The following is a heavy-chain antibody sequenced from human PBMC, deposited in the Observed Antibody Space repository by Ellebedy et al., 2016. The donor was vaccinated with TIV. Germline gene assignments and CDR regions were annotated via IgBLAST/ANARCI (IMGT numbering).Heavy chain of an antibody. J-gene: IGHJ3*02. Sequence: PGGSLRLSCAASGFSFSDHHMDWVRQVPGKGLEWVADIKMDGSEINYVDSVEGRFTISRDNTKNSLYLQMNSLRADDTAVYYCARGVHWAFDIWGQGTTVTVSS. V-gene: IGHV3-7*04. CDR1: GFSFSDHH. CDR2: IKMDGSEI. D-gene: IGHD5/OR15-5a*01. CDR3: ARGVHWAFDI.